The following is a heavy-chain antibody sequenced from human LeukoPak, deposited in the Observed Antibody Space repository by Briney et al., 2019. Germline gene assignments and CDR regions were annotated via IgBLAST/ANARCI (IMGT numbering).Heavy chain of an antibody. V-gene: IGHV4-59*01. CDR3: ARVGYDSSGYFYYFDY. Sequence: SETLSLTCTASGGSISSYYWSWIRKPPGKGLEWIGYIYYSGSTNYIPSLKSRVTISVDTSKNQFSLKLSSVTAADTAVYYCARVGYDSSGYFYYFDYWGQGTLVTVSS. CDR1: GGSISSYY. J-gene: IGHJ4*02. D-gene: IGHD3-22*01. CDR2: IYYSGST.